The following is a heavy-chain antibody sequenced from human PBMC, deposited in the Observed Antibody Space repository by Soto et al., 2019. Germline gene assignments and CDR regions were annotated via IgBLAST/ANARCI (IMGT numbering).Heavy chain of an antibody. CDR3: TRDSYDGTYYCGMDV. V-gene: IGHV3-74*01. CDR1: GFTFRSYW. Sequence: EVQLVESGGGLVQPGGSLRLSCAASGFTFRSYWMHWVRQAPGKGLVWVSRINPDGRSTSYADSVKGRFTISRDNAKNTRYLQMNSLRAEDKAVYYCTRDSYDGTYYCGMDVWGQGTTVTVSS. CDR2: INPDGRST. J-gene: IGHJ6*02. D-gene: IGHD3-16*01.